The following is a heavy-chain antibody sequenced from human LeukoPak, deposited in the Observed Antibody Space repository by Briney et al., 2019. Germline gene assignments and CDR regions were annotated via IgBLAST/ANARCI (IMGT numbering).Heavy chain of an antibody. V-gene: IGHV3-30*18. CDR1: GFTFSSYG. CDR3: AKDGQWLVPFDY. Sequence: PGGSLRLSCAASGFTFSSYGMRWVRQAPGKGLEWVAVISYDGSNKYYADSVKGRFTISRDNSKNTLYLQMNSLRAEDTAVYYCAKDGQWLVPFDYWGQGTLVTVSS. CDR2: ISYDGSNK. D-gene: IGHD6-19*01. J-gene: IGHJ4*02.